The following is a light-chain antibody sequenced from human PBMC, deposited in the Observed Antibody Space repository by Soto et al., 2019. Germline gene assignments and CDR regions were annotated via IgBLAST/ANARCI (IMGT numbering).Light chain of an antibody. J-gene: IGKJ4*01. CDR2: GAS. Sequence: ELVLPQSPATLSVSPGEGATLSCRAGQSVGSNLAWSQQKPGQAPRLLIYGASTRATGVPARFSGSGSGTEFTLTISSLQSEDFAVYYCQQYEDWPPQLTFGGGTKVEIK. CDR1: QSVGSN. CDR3: QQYEDWPPQLT. V-gene: IGKV3-15*01.